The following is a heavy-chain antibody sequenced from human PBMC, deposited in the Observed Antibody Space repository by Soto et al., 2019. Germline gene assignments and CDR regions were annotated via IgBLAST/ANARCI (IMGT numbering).Heavy chain of an antibody. CDR1: GYTFTGYY. V-gene: IGHV1-2*04. CDR2: INPNSGGT. CDR3: ARGYLVCSSTSCYPYADYYYYMDV. Sequence: QVQLVQSGAEVKKPGASVKVSCKASGYTFTGYYMHWVRQAPGQGLGWMGWINPNSGGTNYAQKFQGWVTMTRDTSISTAYMELSRLRSDDTAVYYCARGYLVCSSTSCYPYADYYYYMDVWGKGTTVTVSS. D-gene: IGHD2-2*01. J-gene: IGHJ6*03.